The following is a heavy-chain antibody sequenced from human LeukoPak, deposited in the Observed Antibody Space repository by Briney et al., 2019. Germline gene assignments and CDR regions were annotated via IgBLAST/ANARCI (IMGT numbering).Heavy chain of an antibody. D-gene: IGHD5-12*01. J-gene: IGHJ6*02. CDR3: ARIGVATIKGYYYGMDV. Sequence: SVKVSCTASGGTFSSYAISWVRQAPGQGLEWMGGIIPIFGTANYAQKFQGRVTITADESTSTAYMELSSLRSEDTAVYYCARIGVATIKGYYYGMDVWGQGTTVTVSS. CDR1: GGTFSSYA. CDR2: IIPIFGTA. V-gene: IGHV1-69*01.